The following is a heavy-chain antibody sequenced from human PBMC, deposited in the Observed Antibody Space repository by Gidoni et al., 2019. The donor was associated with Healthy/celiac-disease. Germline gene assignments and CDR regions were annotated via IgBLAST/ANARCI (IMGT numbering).Heavy chain of an antibody. CDR2: ISYDGSNK. CDR1: GFNSSSYG. D-gene: IGHD5-12*01. V-gene: IGHV3-30*18. J-gene: IGHJ4*02. Sequence: QVPLVESGGGVVQPGRSLRLSCAATGFNSSSYGMHWVRQAPGKGLEWVAVISYDGSNKYYADSVKGRFTISRDNSKNTLYLQMNSLRAEDTAVYYGAKDREYSGYDLSFWGQGTLVTVSS. CDR3: AKDREYSGYDLSF.